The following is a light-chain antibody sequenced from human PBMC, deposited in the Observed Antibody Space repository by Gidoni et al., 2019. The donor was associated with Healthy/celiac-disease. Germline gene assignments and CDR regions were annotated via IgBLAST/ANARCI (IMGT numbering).Light chain of an antibody. CDR3: QAWDSSTAGV. CDR2: QDS. J-gene: IGLJ2*01. Sequence: SHELTQPTSGAVSPGQTASITCSGDKLGDKYACWYQQKPGQSPVLVIYQDSKRPSGIPERFSGSNSGNTATLTISGTQAMDEADYYCQAWDSSTAGVFGGGTKLTVL. V-gene: IGLV3-1*01. CDR1: KLGDKY.